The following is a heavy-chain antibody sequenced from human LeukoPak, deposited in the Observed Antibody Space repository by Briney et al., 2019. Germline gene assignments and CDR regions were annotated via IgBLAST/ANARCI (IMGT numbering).Heavy chain of an antibody. CDR1: GFTFSLHD. CDR2: IRPSGDT. V-gene: IGHV3-13*01. J-gene: IGHJ6*02. D-gene: IGHD4-11*01. Sequence: GGSLRLSCAASGFTFSLHDMHWVRRPLGKGLQWFSSIRPSGDTYYPDSVKGRFTTARDDAKRSFYLHMSSLRAEDTAVYYCVRSMGLQSSYGMDVWGQGTTVTVS. CDR3: VRSMGLQSSYGMDV.